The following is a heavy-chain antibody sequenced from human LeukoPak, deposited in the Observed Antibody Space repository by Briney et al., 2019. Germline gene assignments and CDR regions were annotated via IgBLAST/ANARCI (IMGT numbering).Heavy chain of an antibody. J-gene: IGHJ3*01. V-gene: IGHV4-59*01. D-gene: IGHD3-22*01. CDR2: VSHSGST. CDR3: ARGYFDSRGDSNPFDV. Sequence: PSETLSLTCTVSGGSISSSYWSWIRQPPRRGLEWIGYVSHSGSTNCNPSLKSRVRISIDTSKNQFSLKLTSVTAADTAMYYCARGYFDSRGDSNPFDVWGQGTMVTVSS. CDR1: GGSISSSY.